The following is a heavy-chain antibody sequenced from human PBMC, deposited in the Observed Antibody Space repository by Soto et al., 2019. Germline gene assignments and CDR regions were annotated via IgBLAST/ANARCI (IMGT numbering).Heavy chain of an antibody. V-gene: IGHV3-74*01. Sequence: EVQLVESGGGLVQSGGSVRLSCAASGLNFNTYWMHWVRQAPGKGLVWVSRINIDGSTTSYADSVKGRFTISRDNAKNTLYLQMSSLRAEDTAVYYCARISVGHYDFEDWGQGTLVTVSS. J-gene: IGHJ4*02. CDR1: GLNFNTYW. D-gene: IGHD3-16*01. CDR3: ARISVGHYDFED. CDR2: INIDGSTT.